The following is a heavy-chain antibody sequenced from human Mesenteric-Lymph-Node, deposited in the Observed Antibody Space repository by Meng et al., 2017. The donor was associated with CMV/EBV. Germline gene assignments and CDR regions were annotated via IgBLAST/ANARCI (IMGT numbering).Heavy chain of an antibody. V-gene: IGHV4-59*01. CDR3: ARTGTEAY. J-gene: IGHJ4*02. D-gene: IGHD1-1*01. CDR1: GDSIRSYY. CDR2: IYYSGSS. Sequence: GSLRLSCTVSGDSIRSYYWSWIRQPPGKGLEWIGYIYYSGSSDYNPSLKSRVTISVDTSKNQFSLKLSSVTAADTAVYYCARTGTEAYWGQGTLVTVSS.